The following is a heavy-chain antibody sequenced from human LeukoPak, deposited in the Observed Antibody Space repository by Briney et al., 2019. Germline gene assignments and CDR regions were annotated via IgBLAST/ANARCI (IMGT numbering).Heavy chain of an antibody. CDR1: GGSISSYY. J-gene: IGHJ4*02. V-gene: IGHV4-59*04. CDR2: SYHTGST. D-gene: IGHD3-22*01. CDR3: AGGRGYPEY. Sequence: SETLSLTCTVSGGSISSYYWSWIRQPPGKGLEWIGGSYHTGSTYYNPSLKSRLTISVDTSKNQFSLKLTSVTAADTAVYYCAGGRGYPEYWGQGTLVTVSS.